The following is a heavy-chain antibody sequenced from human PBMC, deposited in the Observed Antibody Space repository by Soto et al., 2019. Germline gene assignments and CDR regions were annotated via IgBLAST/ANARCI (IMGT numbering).Heavy chain of an antibody. J-gene: IGHJ4*02. CDR3: ATEESEYSSGLPIY. CDR2: IYYSGST. D-gene: IGHD6-19*01. V-gene: IGHV4-31*03. Sequence: LSLTCTVSGGSISSGGYYWSWIRQHPGKGLEWIGYIYYSGSTYYNPSLKSRVTISVDTSKNQFSLKLSSVTAADTAVYYCATEESEYSSGLPIYWGQGTLVTVSS. CDR1: GGSISSGGYY.